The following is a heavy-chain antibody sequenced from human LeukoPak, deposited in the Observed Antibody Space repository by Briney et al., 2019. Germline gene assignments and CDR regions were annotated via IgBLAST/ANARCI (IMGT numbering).Heavy chain of an antibody. CDR2: IYWNDDK. V-gene: IGHV2-5*01. CDR1: GFSLRTRGVG. J-gene: IGHJ4*02. D-gene: IGHD3-16*02. CDR3: ARLMITFGGVIVPFDY. Sequence: ESGPTLVKPTQTLTLTCTFSGFSLRTRGVGVGWIRQPPGKALEWLSLIYWNDDKRYSPSLKSRLTITKDTSKNQVVLTMTNMDPVDTATYYCARLMITFGGVIVPFDYWGQGTLVTVSS.